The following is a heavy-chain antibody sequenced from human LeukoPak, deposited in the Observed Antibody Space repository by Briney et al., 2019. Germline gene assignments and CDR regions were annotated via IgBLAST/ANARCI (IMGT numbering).Heavy chain of an antibody. J-gene: IGHJ3*02. CDR1: GYTFTRYS. Sequence: PGASVKVSCEASGYTFTRYSMHWVRQAPGEGLEWMGWINPNSGGTNYAQKLKGGVTLTRDTSIRTAYMELSRLRSDDTAVYYCARGNWNYEGVIRPNAFDIWGQGTMVTVSS. D-gene: IGHD1-7*01. CDR2: INPNSGGT. V-gene: IGHV1-2*02. CDR3: ARGNWNYEGVIRPNAFDI.